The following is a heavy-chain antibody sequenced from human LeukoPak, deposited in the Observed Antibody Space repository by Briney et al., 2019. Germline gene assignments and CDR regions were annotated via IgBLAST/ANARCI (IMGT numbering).Heavy chain of an antibody. D-gene: IGHD5-18*01. J-gene: IGHJ4*02. CDR2: IYHSGST. CDR1: GYSISSGYY. Sequence: SETLSLTCTVSGYSISSGYYWGWIRQPPGKGLEWIGSIYHSGSTYYNPSLKSRVTISVDTSKNQFSLKLSSVTAADTAVYYCTRGGYSYAVDYWGQGTLVTVSS. V-gene: IGHV4-38-2*02. CDR3: TRGGYSYAVDY.